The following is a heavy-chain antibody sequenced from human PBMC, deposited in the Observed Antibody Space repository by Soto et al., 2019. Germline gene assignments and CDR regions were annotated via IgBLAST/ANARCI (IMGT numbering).Heavy chain of an antibody. V-gene: IGHV1-2*04. CDR3: AIYRVTGMDV. D-gene: IGHD1-26*01. J-gene: IGHJ6*02. CDR1: GYTFTCYY. Sequence: GASVKVSCEASGYTFTCYYMHWLRQAPGQGLEWMGWINPNSGGTNYAQKFQGWVTMTRDTSISTAYMELSRLRSDDTAVYYCAIYRVTGMDVWGQGTTVTVSS. CDR2: INPNSGGT.